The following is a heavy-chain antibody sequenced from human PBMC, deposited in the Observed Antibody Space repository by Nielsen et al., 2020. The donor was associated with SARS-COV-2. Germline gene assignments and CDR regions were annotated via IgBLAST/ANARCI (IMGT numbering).Heavy chain of an antibody. CDR2: TYYRSKWYN. D-gene: IGHD5-12*01. Sequence: SQTLSLTCAISGDSVSRDIGWNWIRQSPSRGLEWLGRTYYRSKWYNDYAVSVRSRMTINPDTSKNQFSLQLSSVTPEDTAVYYCARGWLRGYFDLWGQGTLVTVSS. CDR3: ARGWLRGYFDL. J-gene: IGHJ4*02. V-gene: IGHV6-1*01. CDR1: GDSVSRDIG.